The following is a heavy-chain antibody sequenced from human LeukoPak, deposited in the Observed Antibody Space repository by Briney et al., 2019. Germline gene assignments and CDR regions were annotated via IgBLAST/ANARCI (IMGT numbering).Heavy chain of an antibody. CDR2: ISNNGDTT. CDR1: GFTFTTYD. D-gene: IGHD2-15*01. J-gene: IGHJ5*02. CDR3: AKGPLAAATKWFDP. Sequence: PGGSLRLSCAASGFTFTTYDMSWVRQAPGKGLEWVSTISNNGDTTYYADSVKGRFTISRDNSKNTLWLQMNGLRAEDTAVYYCAKGPLAAATKWFDPWGQGTLVTVSS. V-gene: IGHV3-23*01.